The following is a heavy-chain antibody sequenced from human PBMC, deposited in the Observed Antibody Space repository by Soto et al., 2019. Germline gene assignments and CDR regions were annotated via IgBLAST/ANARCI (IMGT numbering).Heavy chain of an antibody. V-gene: IGHV1-18*01. CDR3: ARDQGITTFGVYSMYYYGMDV. CDR2: INAGNGNT. J-gene: IGHJ6*02. Sequence: ASVKVSCKASGYTFTNSGISWVRQAPGQGLEWMGWINAGNGNTKYSQQFQGRVTITRDTSASTAYMELRSLRSDDTAVYYCARDQGITTFGVYSMYYYGMDVWGQGTTVTVSS. CDR1: GYTFTNSG. D-gene: IGHD3-3*01.